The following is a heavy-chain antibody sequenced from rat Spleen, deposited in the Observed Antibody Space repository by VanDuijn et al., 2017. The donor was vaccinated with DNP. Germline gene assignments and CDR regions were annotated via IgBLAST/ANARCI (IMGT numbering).Heavy chain of an antibody. J-gene: IGHJ3*01. D-gene: IGHD1-1*01. V-gene: IGHV5S13*01. Sequence: EVQLVESGGGLVQPGRSLRLSCAASGFTFSDFGMAWVRQTPSKGLGWVATISASGSNTYYRDSVKGRFTFSRDNAENTLYLQMDSLRSEDTATYYCTTAYYGFAYWGQGTLVTVSS. CDR3: TTAYYGFAY. CDR1: GFTFSDFG. CDR2: ISASGSNT.